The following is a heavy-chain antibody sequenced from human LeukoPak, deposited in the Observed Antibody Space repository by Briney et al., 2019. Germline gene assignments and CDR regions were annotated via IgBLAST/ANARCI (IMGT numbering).Heavy chain of an antibody. CDR3: ARDYMIVDPSYKAFDI. V-gene: IGHV4-39*07. D-gene: IGHD3-22*01. J-gene: IGHJ3*02. CDR1: GGSISSSSYY. CDR2: IYYSGST. Sequence: SETLSLTCTVSGGSISSSSYYWGWIRQPPGKGLEWIGGIYYSGSTYYNPSLKSRVTISVDTSKNQFSLKLSSVTAAATAVYYCARDYMIVDPSYKAFDIWGQGTMVTVSS.